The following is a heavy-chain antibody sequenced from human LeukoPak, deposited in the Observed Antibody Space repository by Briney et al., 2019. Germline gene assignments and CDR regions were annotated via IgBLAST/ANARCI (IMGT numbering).Heavy chain of an antibody. CDR3: ARDLPRDTMIVVVTPHDAFDI. D-gene: IGHD3-22*01. CDR1: GYTFTGYY. V-gene: IGHV1-2*02. Sequence: GASVKVSCKASGYTFTGYYMHWVRQAPGQGLEWMGWINPNSGGTNYAQKFQGRVTMTRDTSISTAYMELSRLRSDDTAVYYCARDLPRDTMIVVVTPHDAFDIWGQGTMVTVSS. J-gene: IGHJ3*02. CDR2: INPNSGGT.